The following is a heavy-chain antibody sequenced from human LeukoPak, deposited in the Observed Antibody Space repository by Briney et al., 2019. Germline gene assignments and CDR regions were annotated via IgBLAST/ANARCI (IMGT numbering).Heavy chain of an antibody. CDR1: GFTFSNAW. Sequence: GGSLRLSCAASGFTFSNAWMSWVRQAPGKGLEWVGRIKSKTDGETTDYAAPVKGRFTISRDDSKNTLYLQMNSLKTEDTAVYYCTTLELLWFGELLSGSIYGMDVWGKGTTVTVSS. CDR3: TTLELLWFGELLSGSIYGMDV. J-gene: IGHJ6*04. V-gene: IGHV3-15*01. CDR2: IKSKTDGETT. D-gene: IGHD3-10*01.